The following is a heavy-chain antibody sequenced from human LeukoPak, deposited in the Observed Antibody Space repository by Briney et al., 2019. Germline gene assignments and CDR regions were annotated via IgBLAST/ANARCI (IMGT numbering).Heavy chain of an antibody. CDR1: GFTFSSYS. V-gene: IGHV3-48*04. CDR2: ISSSSSTI. J-gene: IGHJ4*02. Sequence: PGGSLRLSCAASGFTFSSYSMNWVRQAPGKGLEWVSYISSSSSTIYYADSVKGRFTISRDNAKNSLYLQMNSLRAEDTAVYYCARGLVGDTSDAYFDYWGQGTLVTVSS. D-gene: IGHD1-26*01. CDR3: ARGLVGDTSDAYFDY.